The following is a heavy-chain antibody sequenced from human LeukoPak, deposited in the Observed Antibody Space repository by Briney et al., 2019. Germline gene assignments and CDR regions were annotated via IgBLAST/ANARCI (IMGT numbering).Heavy chain of an antibody. CDR2: INPNSIDT. CDR3: ARGGYNGWSTLDY. D-gene: IGHD6-19*01. V-gene: IGHV1-2*02. J-gene: IGHJ4*02. Sequence: ASVKVSCKASGYTFTTFYIHWVRQAPGQGLEWMGWINPNSIDTNDAQKFQGRVTMTRDTSISTVYMELSGLTSDDTAIYYCARGGYNGWSTLDYWGQGTLVTVSS. CDR1: GYTFTTFY.